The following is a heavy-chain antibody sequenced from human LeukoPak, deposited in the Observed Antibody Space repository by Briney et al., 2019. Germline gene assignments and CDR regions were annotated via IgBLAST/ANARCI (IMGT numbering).Heavy chain of an antibody. CDR3: ATRRCSSTSCYARNYYYYYGMDV. CDR2: IYYSGST. V-gene: IGHV4-39*01. Sequence: SEPLSLTFTVSGGSISSSSYYWGWIRRPPGKGREWIGIIYYSGSTYYNPSLKSGVTISGDRSKNKLSLKLSSVTAADTAVYYCATRRCSSTSCYARNYYYYYGMDVWGQGTTVTVSS. J-gene: IGHJ6*02. CDR1: GGSISSSSYY. D-gene: IGHD2-2*01.